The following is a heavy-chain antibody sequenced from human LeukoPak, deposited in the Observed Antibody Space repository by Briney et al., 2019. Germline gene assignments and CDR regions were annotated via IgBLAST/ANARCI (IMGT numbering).Heavy chain of an antibody. J-gene: IGHJ6*02. D-gene: IGHD4-17*01. V-gene: IGHV3-30*18. CDR2: ISYDGSNK. Sequence: GGSLRLSCAASGFTFSSYGMHWVRQAPGKGLEWVAVISYDGSNKYYADSVKGRFTISRDSSKNTLYLQMNSLRAEDTAVYYCTKDFAPDYGDYVGRYYYYGMDVWGQGTTVTVSS. CDR3: TKDFAPDYGDYVGRYYYYGMDV. CDR1: GFTFSSYG.